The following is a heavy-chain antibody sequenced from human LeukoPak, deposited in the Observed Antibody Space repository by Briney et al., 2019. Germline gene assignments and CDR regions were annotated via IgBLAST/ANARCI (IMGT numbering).Heavy chain of an antibody. CDR3: ARAVGPTTYWGFDY. CDR2: IYHSGNT. J-gene: IGHJ4*02. CDR1: GFTFSSYE. D-gene: IGHD1-26*01. V-gene: IGHV4-38-2*01. Sequence: LRLSCAASGFTFSSYEMNWVRQAPGKGLEWVGIIYHSGNTYYNPSLKSRVTMSLDTSKNQFYLKLTSVTAADTAVYYCARAVGPTTYWGFDYWGRGTLVTVSS.